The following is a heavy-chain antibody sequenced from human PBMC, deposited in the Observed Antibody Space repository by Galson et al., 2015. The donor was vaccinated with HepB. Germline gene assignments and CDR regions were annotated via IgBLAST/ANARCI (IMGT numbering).Heavy chain of an antibody. Sequence: SVKVSCKASGYTFTSYDINWVRQAAGRGLEWMGWMNPNSTHTGYAHNLQGRVTMTSNTSMSTAYMELSGLTSDDTAVYYCARGAIYGLVYPIRQILPLDPWGQGTQVVVSS. CDR2: MNPNSTHT. CDR3: ARGAIYGLVYPIRQILPLDP. V-gene: IGHV1-8*01. CDR1: GYTFTSYD. D-gene: IGHD2-8*01. J-gene: IGHJ5*02.